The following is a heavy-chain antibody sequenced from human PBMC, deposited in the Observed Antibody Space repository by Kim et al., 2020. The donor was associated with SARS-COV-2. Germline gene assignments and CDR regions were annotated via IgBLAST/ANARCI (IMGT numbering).Heavy chain of an antibody. J-gene: IGHJ4*02. CDR2: GST. CDR3: ARGGRYYFDY. Sequence: GSTNYTPSLKSRVTKSEDTSKNQFSLKLSSVTAADTAVYYCARGGRYYFDYWGQGTLVPVSS. V-gene: IGHV4-4*06. D-gene: IGHD3-16*01.